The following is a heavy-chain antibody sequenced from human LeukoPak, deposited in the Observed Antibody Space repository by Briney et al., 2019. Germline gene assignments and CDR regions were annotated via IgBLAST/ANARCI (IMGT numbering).Heavy chain of an antibody. D-gene: IGHD1-1*01. J-gene: IGHJ4*02. CDR1: GGSFSGYY. CDR2: INHSGST. Sequence: PSETLSLTCAVYGGSFSGYYWSWICQPPGKGLEWIGEINHSGSTNYNPSLKSRVTMSVDTSKNQFSLKLSSVTAADTAVYYCARDRGTWNDDGFDYWGQGTLVTVSS. V-gene: IGHV4-34*01. CDR3: ARDRGTWNDDGFDY.